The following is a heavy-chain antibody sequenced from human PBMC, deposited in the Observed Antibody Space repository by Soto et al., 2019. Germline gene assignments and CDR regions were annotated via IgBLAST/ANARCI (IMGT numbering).Heavy chain of an antibody. CDR2: VYYNGTT. Sequence: QVQLQESGPGLVKPSQTLSLTCRVSGGSIGSPNFYWSWIRQHPGKGLEWLGYVYYNGTTYNPSLKSRVSISVDTSKNQFSLKLSSVSAADTAVYFCVREPRLLIWFGELQDWGRGTLVTVSS. J-gene: IGHJ1*01. D-gene: IGHD3-10*01. V-gene: IGHV4-31*03. CDR3: VREPRLLIWFGELQD. CDR1: GGSIGSPNFY.